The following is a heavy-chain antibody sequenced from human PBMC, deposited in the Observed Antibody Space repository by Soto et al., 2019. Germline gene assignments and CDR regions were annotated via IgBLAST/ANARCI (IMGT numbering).Heavy chain of an antibody. V-gene: IGHV4-39*01. J-gene: IGHJ4*02. Sequence: QLQLQESGPGLVKPSETLSLTCTVSGGSISSSSYYWGWIRQPPGKGLEWIGSIYYSGSTYYNPSLKSRVTIPVDTSKNQFSLKLSSVTAADTAVYYCASRARVTTWLLGYFDYWGQGTLVTVSS. CDR3: ASRARVTTWLLGYFDY. D-gene: IGHD4-17*01. CDR1: GGSISSSSYY. CDR2: IYYSGST.